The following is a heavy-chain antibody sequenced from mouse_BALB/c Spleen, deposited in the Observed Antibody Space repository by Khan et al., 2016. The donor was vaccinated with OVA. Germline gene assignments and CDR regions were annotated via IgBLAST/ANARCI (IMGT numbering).Heavy chain of an antibody. V-gene: IGHV9-1*02. D-gene: IGHD6-2*01. CDR1: GYTFTNYG. J-gene: IGHJ1*01. CDR3: ARISSYGYSDV. CDR2: INTYTGEP. Sequence: QIQLVQSGPELKKPGETVKISCKASGYTFTNYGMNWVKQAPGKGLKWMGWINTYTGEPTYADDFKGRFAFSLETSASTAYLQISNLKNEDMTTYFCARISSYGYSDVWGAGTTFTVSS.